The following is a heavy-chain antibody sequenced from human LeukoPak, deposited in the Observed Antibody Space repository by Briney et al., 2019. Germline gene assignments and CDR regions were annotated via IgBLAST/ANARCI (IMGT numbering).Heavy chain of an antibody. Sequence: ASVKVSCKASGHTSSGYYMNLVRQAPGQGLEWMGWINPNSGDTNYAQKFQGRVTMTRDTSISTAYMELRRLKSDDTAVYYCARDARIGVAALDYWGQGTLVTVSS. CDR3: ARDARIGVAALDY. V-gene: IGHV1-2*02. J-gene: IGHJ4*02. D-gene: IGHD6-19*01. CDR2: INPNSGDT. CDR1: GHTSSGYY.